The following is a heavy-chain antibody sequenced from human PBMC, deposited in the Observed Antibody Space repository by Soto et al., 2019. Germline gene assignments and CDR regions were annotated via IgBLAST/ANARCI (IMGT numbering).Heavy chain of an antibody. CDR2: INPNSGGT. V-gene: IGHV1-2*04. CDR3: VRGNYGKVGIDVGFDY. CDR1: GYTFTGYY. D-gene: IGHD4-17*01. J-gene: IGHJ4*02. Sequence: QVQLVQSGAEVKKPGASVKVSCKASGYTFTGYYMHWMRQAPGQGLEWMGWINPNSGGTNYAQKFQGWVTMTRDTSISTAYMELSRVRSDDTAVYYCVRGNYGKVGIDVGFDYWGQGTLVTVSS.